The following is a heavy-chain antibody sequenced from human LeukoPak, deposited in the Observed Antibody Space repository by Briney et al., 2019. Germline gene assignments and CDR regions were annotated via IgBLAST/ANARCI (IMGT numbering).Heavy chain of an antibody. V-gene: IGHV2-5*02. CDR1: GLSLSTNGVG. Sequence: SGPTLVKPTETLTLTCSLSGLSLSTNGVGVVWIRQPPGKSLEWRALIYWDGDKRYSPSLKSRLTITMDNSKYHVFLRMANMYPVNTATYFCALSQHGDYALYNWFDPWGQGTLVIVSS. CDR3: ALSQHGDYALYNWFDP. CDR2: IYWDGDK. D-gene: IGHD4-17*01. J-gene: IGHJ5*02.